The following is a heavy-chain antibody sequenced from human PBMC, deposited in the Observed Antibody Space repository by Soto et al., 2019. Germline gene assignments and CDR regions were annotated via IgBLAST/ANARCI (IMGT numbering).Heavy chain of an antibody. CDR2: ISSSSSTI. D-gene: IGHD4-17*01. J-gene: IGHJ4*02. V-gene: IGHV3-48*01. CDR3: ARIRTGDKTDY. Sequence: VGSLRLSCAASGFTFSSYSMNWVRQAPGKGLEWVSYISSSSSTIYYADSVKGRFTISRDNAKNSLYLQMNSLRAEDTAVYYCARIRTGDKTDYWGQGTLVSVSS. CDR1: GFTFSSYS.